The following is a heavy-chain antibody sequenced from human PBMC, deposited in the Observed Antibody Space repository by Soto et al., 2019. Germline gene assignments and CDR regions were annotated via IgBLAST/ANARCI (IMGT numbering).Heavy chain of an antibody. V-gene: IGHV3-23*01. Sequence: GGSLRLSCATSGFTFTRYGMTWVRQAPGKGLEWVSGISGSGGNTFYADSVKGRFTISRDNSNNTVYLQMRSLRVEDTAVYHCARRMGANYYDFWGQGTLVTVSS. J-gene: IGHJ4*02. D-gene: IGHD3-16*01. CDR1: GFTFTRYG. CDR2: ISGSGGNT. CDR3: ARRMGANYYDF.